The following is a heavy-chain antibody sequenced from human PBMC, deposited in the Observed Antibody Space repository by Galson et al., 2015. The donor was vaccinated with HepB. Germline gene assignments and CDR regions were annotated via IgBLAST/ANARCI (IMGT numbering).Heavy chain of an antibody. CDR3: AARVAVAGKPTYFDY. CDR2: IKQDGSEK. CDR1: GFTFSDYW. Sequence: SLRLSCAASGFTFSDYWMSWVRQGPGKGLEWVANIKQDGSEKYYVDSVKGRFTISRDNAKNSLYLQMNSLRAEDTAVYYCAARVAVAGKPTYFDYWGQGTLVTVSS. J-gene: IGHJ4*02. V-gene: IGHV3-7*03. D-gene: IGHD6-19*01.